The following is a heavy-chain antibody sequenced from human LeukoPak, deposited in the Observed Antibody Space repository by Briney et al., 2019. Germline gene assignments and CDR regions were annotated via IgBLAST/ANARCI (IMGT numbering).Heavy chain of an antibody. CDR1: GYTFTSYG. J-gene: IGHJ5*02. D-gene: IGHD6-13*01. CDR2: ISAYNGNT. V-gene: IGHV1-18*04. Sequence: ASVKVSCKASGYTFTSYGISWVRQAPGQGLEWMGGISAYNGNTNYAQKLQGRVTMTTDTSTSTAYMELRSLRSDDTAVYYCARDGSAAGTDNWFDPWGQGTLVTVSS. CDR3: ARDGSAAGTDNWFDP.